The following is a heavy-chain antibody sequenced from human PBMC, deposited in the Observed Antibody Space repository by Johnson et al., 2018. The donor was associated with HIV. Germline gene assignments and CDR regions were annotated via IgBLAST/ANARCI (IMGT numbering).Heavy chain of an antibody. Sequence: QVRLVESGGGVVQPGRSLRLSCAASGFTFSDYGMHWVRQAPGKGLEWVTHISYDGANKYYSGSVRGRFTISRDNSRNTLNLQMDSLREDDTAVYYCAKDLDRELLALWAFHTWGQGTVVTVSS. CDR2: ISYDGANK. CDR1: GFTFSDYG. D-gene: IGHD2-8*02. CDR3: AKDLDRELLALWAFHT. J-gene: IGHJ3*02. V-gene: IGHV3-30*18.